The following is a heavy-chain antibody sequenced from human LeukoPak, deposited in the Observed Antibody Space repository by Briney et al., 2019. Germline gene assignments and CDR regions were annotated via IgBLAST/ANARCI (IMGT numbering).Heavy chain of an antibody. CDR2: INHSGST. D-gene: IGHD3-3*01. V-gene: IGHV4-34*01. CDR3: ARCGYDFWSGYYTGRFWFDP. CDR1: GGSFSGYY. J-gene: IGHJ5*02. Sequence: PSETLSLTCAVYGGSFSGYYWSWIRQPPGKGLEWIGEINHSGSTNYNPSLKSRVTISVDTSKHQFSLKLSSVTAADTAVYYCARCGYDFWSGYYTGRFWFDPWGQGTLVTVSS.